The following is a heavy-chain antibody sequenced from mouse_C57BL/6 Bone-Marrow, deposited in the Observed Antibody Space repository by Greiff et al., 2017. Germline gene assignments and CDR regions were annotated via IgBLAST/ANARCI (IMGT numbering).Heavy chain of an antibody. CDR1: GYTFTDYE. V-gene: IGHV1-15*01. CDR3: TTGAGLDY. D-gene: IGHD4-1*01. CDR2: VDPETGGT. Sequence: QVQLQQSGAELVRPGASVTLSCKASGYTFTDYEMHWVKQTPVHGLEWIGAVDPETGGTAYNQKFKGKAILTADKSSRTDYMELRCLTSEDSAVSYCTTGAGLDYWGQGTTLTVSS. J-gene: IGHJ2*01.